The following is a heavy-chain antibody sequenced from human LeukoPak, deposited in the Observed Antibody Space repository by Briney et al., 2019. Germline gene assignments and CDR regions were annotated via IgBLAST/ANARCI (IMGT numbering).Heavy chain of an antibody. CDR2: ISAYNGNT. V-gene: IGHV1-18*01. CDR1: GGTLSSYA. D-gene: IGHD3-22*01. CDR3: AREDQYDSSDY. J-gene: IGHJ4*02. Sequence: VSVKVSCKASGGTLSSYAISWVRQPPGQGLEWMGWISAYNGNTNYAQKLQGRVTMTTDTSTSTAYMELRSLRSDDTAVYYCAREDQYDSSDYWGQGTLVTVSS.